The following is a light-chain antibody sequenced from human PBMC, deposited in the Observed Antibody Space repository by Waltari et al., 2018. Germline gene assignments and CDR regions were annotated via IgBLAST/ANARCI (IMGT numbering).Light chain of an antibody. CDR3: QKSSSLPFT. Sequence: DIQMTQSPSSLSASVGDGVTITCRASQSISIYLNWYQQKPGKAPKLLIYAASTLHSGVPSRFSGSGSGTEFTLTISSLQPEDFATYYCQKSSSLPFTFGPGTRVDVK. J-gene: IGKJ3*01. CDR1: QSISIY. V-gene: IGKV1-39*01. CDR2: AAS.